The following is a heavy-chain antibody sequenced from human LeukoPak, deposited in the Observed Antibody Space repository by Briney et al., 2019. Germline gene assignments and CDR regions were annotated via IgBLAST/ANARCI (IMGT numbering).Heavy chain of an antibody. Sequence: PSETLSLTCAVYGGSYNGYYWNWIRQPPGKGLEWIGYIFTGSTTYNPSLKSRVTISVDTSKNQFSLKLSSVTAADTAVYYCARRLRTYFDYWSQGSLVTVSS. CDR2: IFTGST. V-gene: IGHV4-4*09. J-gene: IGHJ4*02. CDR3: ARRLRTYFDY. CDR1: GGSYNGYY.